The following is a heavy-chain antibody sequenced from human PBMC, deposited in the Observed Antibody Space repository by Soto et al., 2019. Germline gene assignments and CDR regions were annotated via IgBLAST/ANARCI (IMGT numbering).Heavy chain of an antibody. CDR1: GGSISSSSYY. J-gene: IGHJ4*02. D-gene: IGHD3-3*01. CDR2: IYYSGST. CDR3: ARIFGVVLGNYYFDY. Sequence: QLQLQESGPGLVKPSETLSLTCTVSGGSISSSSYYWGWIRQPPGKGLEWIGSIYYSGSTYYNPSLKSRVTISVDTSKNQFSLKLSSVTAADTAVYYCARIFGVVLGNYYFDYWGQGTLVTVSS. V-gene: IGHV4-39*01.